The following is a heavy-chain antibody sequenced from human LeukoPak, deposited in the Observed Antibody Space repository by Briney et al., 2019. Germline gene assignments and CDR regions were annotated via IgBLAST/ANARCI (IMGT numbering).Heavy chain of an antibody. J-gene: IGHJ1*01. D-gene: IGHD2-15*01. V-gene: IGHV3-74*01. CDR2: INYDGTTT. CDR3: AIGYCSGGSCYSPEYFQH. CDR1: GFNFSSYW. Sequence: GGSLRLSCAASGFNFSSYWMHWVRQAPGKGLVWISRINYDGTTTSYADSVKGRFTISRDNAKNTLYLQMNSLRAEDTAVYYCAIGYCSGGSCYSPEYFQHWGQGTLVTVSS.